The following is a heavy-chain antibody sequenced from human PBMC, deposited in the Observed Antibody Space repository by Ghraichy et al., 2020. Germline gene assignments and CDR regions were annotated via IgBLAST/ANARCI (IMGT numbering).Heavy chain of an antibody. CDR2: IYYSGST. J-gene: IGHJ4*02. CDR1: GGSISSSSYY. D-gene: IGHD3-9*01. V-gene: IGHV4-39*01. CDR3: ATQYYTGYYSDY. Sequence: ESLNISCTVSGGSISSSSYYWGWIRQPPGKGLEWIGSIYYSGSTYYNPSLKSRVTISVDTSKNQFSLKLSSVTAADTAVYYCATQYYTGYYSDYWGQGTLVTVSS.